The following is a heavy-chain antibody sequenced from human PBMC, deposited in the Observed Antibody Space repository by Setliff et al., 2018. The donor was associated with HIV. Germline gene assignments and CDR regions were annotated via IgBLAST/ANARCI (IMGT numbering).Heavy chain of an antibody. J-gene: IGHJ4*02. CDR3: VTDRDRNLPQ. CDR2: ISSSSSYI. CDR1: GFTFSSYS. Sequence: GGSLRLSCAASGFTFSSYSMNWVRQAPGKGLEWVSSISSSSSYIYYADSVKGRFTISRDNAKKSLYLQMNSLRAEDTAVYYCVTDRDRNLPQWGQGTLVTVSS. V-gene: IGHV3-21*01.